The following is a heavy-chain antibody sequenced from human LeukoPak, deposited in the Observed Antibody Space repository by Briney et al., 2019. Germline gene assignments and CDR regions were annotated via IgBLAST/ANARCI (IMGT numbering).Heavy chain of an antibody. D-gene: IGHD1-26*01. Sequence: GGSLRLSCAASGFTFSSYSMNWVRQAPGKGLEWVSSISSSSSYIYYADSVKGRFTISRDNAKNSLYLQMNSLRAEDTAVYYCARGVGGDSRFDPWGQGTLVTVSS. CDR3: ARGVGGDSRFDP. V-gene: IGHV3-21*01. CDR1: GFTFSSYS. J-gene: IGHJ5*02. CDR2: ISSSSSYI.